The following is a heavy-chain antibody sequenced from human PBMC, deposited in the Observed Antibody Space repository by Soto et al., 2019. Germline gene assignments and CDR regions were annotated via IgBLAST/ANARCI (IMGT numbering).Heavy chain of an antibody. D-gene: IGHD3-9*01. CDR3: ARGPEGILVYYYMDV. J-gene: IGHJ6*03. CDR1: GYTFTSYA. V-gene: IGHV1-3*01. CDR2: INAGNGNT. Sequence: VASVKVSCKASGYTFTSYAMHWVRQAPGQRLEWMGWINAGNGNTKYSQKFQGRVTITRDTSASTAYMELSSLRSEDTAVYYCARGPEGILVYYYMDVWGKGTTVTVSS.